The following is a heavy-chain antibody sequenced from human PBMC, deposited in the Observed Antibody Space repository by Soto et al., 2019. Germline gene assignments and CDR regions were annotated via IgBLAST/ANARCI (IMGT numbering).Heavy chain of an antibody. V-gene: IGHV1-69*02. CDR2: VIPMLGRT. CDR1: GGTFTDYT. D-gene: IGHD5-18*01. J-gene: IGHJ4*02. Sequence: HVQREQSGAEAKMPGSSVKVSCKASGGTFTDYTFSWVRQDPGQGIEWMGRVIPMLGRTNYAQSFQGRITITADKSTSTVYRELSSLKAEDTVVYFCANGESGGYNSGVYIVYWGQGTMVIVSS. CDR3: ANGESGGYNSGVYIVY.